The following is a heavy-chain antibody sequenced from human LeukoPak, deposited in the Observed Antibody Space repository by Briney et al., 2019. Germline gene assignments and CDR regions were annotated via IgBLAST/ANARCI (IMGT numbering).Heavy chain of an antibody. Sequence: SEALSVTGTVSGGSISTYYWSWMRQPPGRGLEWIGYIYYSGSTNHNPSLQSRVTISVDTSKNQFSLKLNSVTAADTAVYYCARGGVPGGFYGSFDYWGQGTLVSVSS. CDR2: IYYSGST. J-gene: IGHJ4*02. CDR1: GGSISTYY. D-gene: IGHD3-3*01. V-gene: IGHV4-59*01. CDR3: ARGGVPGGFYGSFDY.